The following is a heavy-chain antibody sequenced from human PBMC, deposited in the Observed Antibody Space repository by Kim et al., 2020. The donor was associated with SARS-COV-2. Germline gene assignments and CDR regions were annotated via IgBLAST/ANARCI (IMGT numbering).Heavy chain of an antibody. V-gene: IGHV6-1*01. CDR1: GDSVSSNSAA. CDR2: IYYRSKWYN. J-gene: IGHJ4*02. D-gene: IGHD1-26*01. Sequence: SQTLSLTCAISGDSVSSNSAAWSWIRQSPTRGLEWLGRIYYRSKWYNDYAVSVKSRITINPDTSKNQFSLQLNSVTPEDTAVYYCAREVGASLGFDYWGQGTLVTVSS. CDR3: AREVGASLGFDY.